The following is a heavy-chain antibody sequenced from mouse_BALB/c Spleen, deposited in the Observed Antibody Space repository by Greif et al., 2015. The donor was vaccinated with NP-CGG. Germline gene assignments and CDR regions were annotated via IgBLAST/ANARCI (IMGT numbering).Heavy chain of an antibody. CDR3: ARRTGAEARDC. CDR2: IYPGSGNT. Sequence: VHLVESGPELVKPGASVKITCKASGYTFTDYYINWVKQKPGQGLEWIGWIYPGSGNTKYNEKFKGKATLTVDTSSSTAYMPPSILTFEDSAVYFCARRTGAEARDCWGKGTSGTVSS. V-gene: IGHV1-84*02. CDR1: GYTFTDYY. J-gene: IGHJ4*01.